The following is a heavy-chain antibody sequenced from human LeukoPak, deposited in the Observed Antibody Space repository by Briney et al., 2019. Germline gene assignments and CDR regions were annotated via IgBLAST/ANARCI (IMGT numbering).Heavy chain of an antibody. CDR2: ISAYNGNT. Sequence: ASEKVSCKASGYTFTSYGISWVRQAPRQGLEWMGWISAYNGNTNYAQKLQGRVTMTTDTSTSTAYMELRSLRSDDTAVYYCAVIRGYSSHDAFDIWGQGTMVTVSS. V-gene: IGHV1-18*01. CDR1: GYTFTSYG. J-gene: IGHJ3*02. D-gene: IGHD5-18*01. CDR3: AVIRGYSSHDAFDI.